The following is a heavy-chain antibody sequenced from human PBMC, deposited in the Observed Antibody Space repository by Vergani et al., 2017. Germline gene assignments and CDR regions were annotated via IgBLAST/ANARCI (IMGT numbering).Heavy chain of an antibody. D-gene: IGHD6-19*01. CDR1: GFTFSSYS. V-gene: IGHV3-21*01. CDR2: ISSSSSYI. J-gene: IGHJ5*02. CDR3: ARELGLAGXFDP. Sequence: EVQLVESGGGLVKPGGSLRLSCAASGFTFSSYSMNWVRQAPGKGLEWVSSISSSSSYIYYADSVKGRFTISRDNAKNSLYLQMNSLGAEDTAVYYCARELGLAGXFDPWGQGTLVTVSS.